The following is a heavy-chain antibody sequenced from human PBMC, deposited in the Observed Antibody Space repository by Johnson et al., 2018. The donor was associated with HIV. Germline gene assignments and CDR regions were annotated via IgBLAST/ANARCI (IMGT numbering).Heavy chain of an antibody. Sequence: QVQLVESGGGVVQPGRSLRLSCAASGFTFSTYAMHWVRQAPGEGLEWVAIISYDVSNKYSADYVKGRFTISRDNSKNTLYLQMNRLRAEDSAVYYWARGAYSSGWSDSFDIWGQGTMVTVSS. CDR3: ARGAYSSGWSDSFDI. J-gene: IGHJ3*02. CDR2: ISYDVSNK. D-gene: IGHD6-19*01. V-gene: IGHV3-30-3*01. CDR1: GFTFSTYA.